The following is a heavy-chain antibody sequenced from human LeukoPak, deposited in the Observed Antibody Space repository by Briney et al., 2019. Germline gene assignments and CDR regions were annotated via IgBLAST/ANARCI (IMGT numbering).Heavy chain of an antibody. J-gene: IGHJ4*02. V-gene: IGHV3-30*04. D-gene: IGHD6-13*01. CDR3: ARDSAPYISRWFYFFDN. Sequence: GGSLRLSCAASGFTFSSYAMHWVRQAPGKGLVWVAVISYDGSNKYYADSVKGRFTVSRENSKNTLYLQMNSLRAEDTAVYYCARDSAPYISRWFYFFDNWGQGTLVTVSS. CDR1: GFTFSSYA. CDR2: ISYDGSNK.